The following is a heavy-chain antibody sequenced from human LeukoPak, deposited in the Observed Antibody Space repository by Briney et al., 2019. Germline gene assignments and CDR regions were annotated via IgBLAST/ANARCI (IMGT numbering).Heavy chain of an antibody. J-gene: IGHJ5*02. D-gene: IGHD2-15*01. CDR1: GGSISSYY. CDR2: ISYSGST. V-gene: IGHV4-59*01. Sequence: SETLSLTCTVSGGSISSYYWSWIRQPPGKGLEWIGYISYSGSTNYNTSLMSRVTISLDTSKNQVSLKLSSVTAADTAVYYCARDKDSLFDPWGQGTLVTVSA. CDR3: ARDKDSLFDP.